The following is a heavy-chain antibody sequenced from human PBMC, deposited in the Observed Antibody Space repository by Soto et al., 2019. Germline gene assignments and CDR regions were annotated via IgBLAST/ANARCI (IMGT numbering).Heavy chain of an antibody. J-gene: IGHJ4*02. CDR2: IVVGSGNT. Sequence: SVKVSCKASGFTFTSSAMQWVRQARGQRLEWIGWIVVGSGNTNYAQKFQERVTITRDMSTSTAYMELSSLRSEDTAVYYCAAASFGFLNCYLFDYWGQGTLVTVSS. CDR1: GFTFTSSA. CDR3: AAASFGFLNCYLFDY. V-gene: IGHV1-58*02. D-gene: IGHD3-9*01.